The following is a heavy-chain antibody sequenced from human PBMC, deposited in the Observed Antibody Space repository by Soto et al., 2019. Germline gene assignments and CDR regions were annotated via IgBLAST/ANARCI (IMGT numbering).Heavy chain of an antibody. CDR2: INPRGGKK. V-gene: IGHV1-46*01. J-gene: IGHJ4*02. CDR1: GYTFTSYH. Sequence: ASVKGSCKASGYTFTSYHMHWVRQAAGQGLEWMGIINPRGGKKNYAQKFQGRVTMTRDTSTSTVYMELSSLRSEDTAVYYCARKSPATYYLDYWGQGTLVTVSS. CDR3: ARKSPATYYLDY.